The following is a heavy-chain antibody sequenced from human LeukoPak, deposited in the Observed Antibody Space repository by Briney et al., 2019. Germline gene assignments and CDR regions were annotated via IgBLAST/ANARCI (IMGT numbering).Heavy chain of an antibody. J-gene: IGHJ4*02. CDR1: GGSISSSSYY. D-gene: IGHD6-13*01. CDR2: IYTSGST. V-gene: IGHV4-61*02. CDR3: AREVPSSVAAAEN. Sequence: SETLSLTCTVSGGSISSSSYYWSWIRQPAGKGLEWIGRIYTSGSTNYNPSLKSRVTMSVDTSKNQFSLKLSSVTAADTAVYYCAREVPSSVAAAENWGQGTLVTVSS.